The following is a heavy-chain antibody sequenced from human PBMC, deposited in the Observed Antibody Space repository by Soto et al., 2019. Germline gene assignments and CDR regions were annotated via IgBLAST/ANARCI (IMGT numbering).Heavy chain of an antibody. CDR3: ARDGEWTGGYYYYYMDV. V-gene: IGHV3-72*01. D-gene: IGHD7-27*01. Sequence: EVQLVESGGGLVQPGGSRRLSCAASGFTFSDHYMDWVRQAPGKGLEWVGRTRNKANSYTTEYAASVKGRFTISRDDSKNSLYLQMNSLKTEDTAVYYCARDGEWTGGYYYYYMDVWGKGTTVTVSS. CDR2: TRNKANSYTT. CDR1: GFTFSDHY. J-gene: IGHJ6*03.